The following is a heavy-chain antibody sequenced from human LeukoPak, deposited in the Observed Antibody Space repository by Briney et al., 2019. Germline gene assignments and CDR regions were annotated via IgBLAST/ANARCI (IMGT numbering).Heavy chain of an antibody. J-gene: IGHJ4*02. CDR3: ARDGSDGYSYGYLLD. V-gene: IGHV3-53*01. Sequence: QAGGSLRLSCAASGFTVSSNYMSWVRQAPGKGLEWVSVIYSGGSTYYADSVKGRFTISRDNSKNTLYLQMNSLRAEDTAVYYCARDGSDGYSYGYLLDWGQGTLVTVSS. CDR1: GFTVSSNY. D-gene: IGHD5-18*01. CDR2: IYSGGST.